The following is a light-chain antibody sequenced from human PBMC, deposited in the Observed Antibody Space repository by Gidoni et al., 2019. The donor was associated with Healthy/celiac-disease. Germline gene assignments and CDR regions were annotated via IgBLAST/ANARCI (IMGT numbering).Light chain of an antibody. CDR3: GTWDGSLSAVV. J-gene: IGLJ2*01. CDR2: ENN. Sequence: SGLTQPPSVSAAPGKKVTISCSGSSSNIGNNYVSWYQQLPGTAPKLLIYENNKRPSGIPDRFSGSKSGTSATLGITGLQTGDEADYYCGTWDGSLSAVVFGGGTKLTVL. V-gene: IGLV1-51*02. CDR1: SSNIGNNY.